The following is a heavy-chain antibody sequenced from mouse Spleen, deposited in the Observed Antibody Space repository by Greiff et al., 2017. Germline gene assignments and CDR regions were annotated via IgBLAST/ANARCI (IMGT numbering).Heavy chain of an antibody. CDR3: ARGRAWFAY. J-gene: IGHJ3*01. CDR2: INYDGSST. CDR1: GFTFSDYY. V-gene: IGHV5-16*01. Sequence: EVQLKESEGGLVQPGSSMKLSCTASGFTFSDYYMAWVRQVPEKGLEWVANINYDGSSTYYLDSLKSRFIISRDNAKNILYLQMSSLKSEDTATYYCARGRAWFAYWGQGTLVTVSA.